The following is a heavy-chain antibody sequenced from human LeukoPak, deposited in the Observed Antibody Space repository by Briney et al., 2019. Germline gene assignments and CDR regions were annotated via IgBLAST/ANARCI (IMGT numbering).Heavy chain of an antibody. CDR3: ARDPDIVVEDY. Sequence: GGSLRLSCAASGFTFSDYYMSWIRQAPGKGLEWVGRIRSKIDGGTTDYAAPVKGRFTISRDNAKNSLYLQMNSLRAEDTAVYYCARDPDIVVEDYWGQGTLVTVSS. J-gene: IGHJ4*02. V-gene: IGHV3-15*01. CDR1: GFTFSDYY. D-gene: IGHD2-2*01. CDR2: IRSKIDGGTT.